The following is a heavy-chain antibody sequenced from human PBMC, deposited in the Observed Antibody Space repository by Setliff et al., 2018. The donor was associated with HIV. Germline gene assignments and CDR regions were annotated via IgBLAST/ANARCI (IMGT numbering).Heavy chain of an antibody. J-gene: IGHJ3*02. V-gene: IGHV3-74*01. CDR1: GLIFSSYW. CDR3: AKPLGLVVATPDAFDI. CDR2: INADGSIT. D-gene: IGHD6-19*01. Sequence: GSLRLSCSVSGLIFSSYWMSWVRQAPGKGLVWVSRINADGSITDYADSVKGRFTISRDNAKNTLYLQMNSLRAEDTAVYYCAKPLGLVVATPDAFDIWGQGTMVTVSS.